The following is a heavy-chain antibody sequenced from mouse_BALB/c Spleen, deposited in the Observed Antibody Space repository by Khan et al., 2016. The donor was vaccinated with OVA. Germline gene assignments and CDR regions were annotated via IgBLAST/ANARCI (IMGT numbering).Heavy chain of an antibody. CDR3: ARGSGNSRFAY. Sequence: QVQLQQSGAELVRPGVSVKISCKGSGYTFTDYAMHWVKQSHAKSLEWIGVISTYYGDADYNQKFKGKATMTVDKSSSTAYMELARLTSEYSAIYYCARGSGNSRFAYWGQGTLVTGSA. J-gene: IGHJ3*01. CDR1: GYTFTDYA. V-gene: IGHV1S137*01. D-gene: IGHD1-3*01. CDR2: ISTYYGDA.